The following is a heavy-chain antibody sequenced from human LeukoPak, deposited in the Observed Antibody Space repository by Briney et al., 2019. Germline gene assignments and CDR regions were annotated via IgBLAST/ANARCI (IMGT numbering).Heavy chain of an antibody. CDR3: ARGWRPYDILTTNKDWFDP. CDR2: ISAYNGNT. D-gene: IGHD3-9*01. J-gene: IGHJ5*02. Sequence: GASVKVSCEASGYTFTNYGINWVRQAPGQGLEWMGWISAYNGNTNYAQKLQGRVTLTTDTFTSTAYMVLRSLRSGDTAVYYCARGWRPYDILTTNKDWFDPWGQGTLVTVSS. V-gene: IGHV1-18*01. CDR1: GYTFTNYG.